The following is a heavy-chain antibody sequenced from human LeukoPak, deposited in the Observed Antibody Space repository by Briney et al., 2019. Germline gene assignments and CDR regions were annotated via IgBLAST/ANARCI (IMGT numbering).Heavy chain of an antibody. V-gene: IGHV1-2*04. CDR3: ATGLSNYALDY. CDR2: INPNSGGT. CDR1: GYTFTGYY. D-gene: IGHD1-7*01. J-gene: IGHJ4*02. Sequence: ASVKVSCKASGYTFTGYYMHWVRQAPGQGLEWMGWINPNSGGTNYAQKFQGWVTMTRDTSISTAYMELSSLRSEVTAVYYCATGLSNYALDYWGQGTLVTVSS.